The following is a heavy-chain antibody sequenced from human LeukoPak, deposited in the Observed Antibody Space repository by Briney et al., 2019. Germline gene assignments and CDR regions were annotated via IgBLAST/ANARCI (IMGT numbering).Heavy chain of an antibody. CDR3: ARAFRARYFDL. CDR2: IYYSGST. Sequence: SETLSLTCTVSGGSITTSSYYWGWIRQPPGKGLEWIGIIYYSGSTYYNPSLKGRVTISVDTSKNQFSPKLSSVTAADTAVYYCARAFRARYFDLWGRGTPVTVSS. CDR1: GGSITTSSYY. V-gene: IGHV4-39*01. D-gene: IGHD2/OR15-2a*01. J-gene: IGHJ2*01.